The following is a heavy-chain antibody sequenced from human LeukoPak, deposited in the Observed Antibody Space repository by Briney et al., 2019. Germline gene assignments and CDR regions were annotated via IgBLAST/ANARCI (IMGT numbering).Heavy chain of an antibody. Sequence: GGSLRLSCAASGCTFSSYEMNWVRQAPGKGLEWVSYISSSGSTIYYADSVKGRFTISRDNAKNSLYLQMNSLSAEDTAVYYCARGLPNWGPYYYYYYMDVWGKGTTVTVSS. CDR1: GCTFSSYE. V-gene: IGHV3-48*03. D-gene: IGHD7-27*01. CDR2: ISSSGSTI. J-gene: IGHJ6*03. CDR3: ARGLPNWGPYYYYYYMDV.